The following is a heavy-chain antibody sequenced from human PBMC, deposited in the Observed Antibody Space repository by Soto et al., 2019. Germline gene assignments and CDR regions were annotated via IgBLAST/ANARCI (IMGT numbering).Heavy chain of an antibody. D-gene: IGHD2-2*01. J-gene: IGHJ5*02. CDR2: ISGSGGST. Sequence: PGGSLRLSCAASGFTFSSYAMSWVRQAPGKGLEWVSAISGSGGSTYYADSVKGRFTISRDNSKNTLYLQMNSLRAEDTAVYYCAKDKSYCSSTSCHDVNWFDPWGQGTLVTVSS. V-gene: IGHV3-23*01. CDR3: AKDKSYCSSTSCHDVNWFDP. CDR1: GFTFSSYA.